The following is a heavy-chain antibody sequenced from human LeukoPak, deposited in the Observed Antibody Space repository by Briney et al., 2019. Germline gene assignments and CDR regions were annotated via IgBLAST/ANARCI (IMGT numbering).Heavy chain of an antibody. CDR2: ISAYNGNT. CDR1: GYTFTSYG. Sequence: ASVKVSCKASGYTFTSYGISWVRQAPGQGLEWMGWISAYNGNTNYAQKLQGRVTMTTDTSTSTAYMELRSLRSADTAVYYCARYLCSSTICYTPPRDSWGRGTLVTVST. J-gene: IGHJ4*02. CDR3: ARYLCSSTICYTPPRDS. V-gene: IGHV1-18*01. D-gene: IGHD2-2*02.